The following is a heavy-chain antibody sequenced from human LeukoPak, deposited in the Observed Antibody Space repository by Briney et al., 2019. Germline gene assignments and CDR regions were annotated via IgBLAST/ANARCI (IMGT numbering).Heavy chain of an antibody. CDR2: INHSGST. V-gene: IGHV4-34*01. Sequence: SETLSLTCAVYGGSFSGYYWSWIRQPPGKGLEWIGEINHSGSTNYNPSLKSRVTISVDTSKNQFSLKLSSVTAADTAVYYCARGGALWYSSSWWDIDYWGQGTLVTVSS. J-gene: IGHJ4*02. CDR1: GGSFSGYY. D-gene: IGHD6-13*01. CDR3: ARGGALWYSSSWWDIDY.